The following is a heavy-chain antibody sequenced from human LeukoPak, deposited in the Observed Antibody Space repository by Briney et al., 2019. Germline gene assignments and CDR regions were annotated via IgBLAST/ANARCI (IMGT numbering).Heavy chain of an antibody. V-gene: IGHV3-53*01. CDR3: AKDAVGATAYYFDY. Sequence: GGSLRLSCAASGSSGTTSYMNWVRQAPGKGPEFVSIVYGGDTTVYADSVKGRFTISRDNSKNTLYLQMNSLRAEDTAIYYCAKDAVGATAYYFDYWGQGTLVTVSS. D-gene: IGHD1-26*01. J-gene: IGHJ4*02. CDR2: VYGGDTT. CDR1: GSSGTTSY.